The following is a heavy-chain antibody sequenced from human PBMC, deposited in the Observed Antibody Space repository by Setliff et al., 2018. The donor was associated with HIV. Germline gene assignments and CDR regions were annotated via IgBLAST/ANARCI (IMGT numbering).Heavy chain of an antibody. V-gene: IGHV4-38-2*01. Sequence: SETLSLTCAASGYSINSGFSRAWIRQPHGQGPQWIGSIYQSGSIYYNPSLQSRVTISVDSSKNQFSLNLFSVTAADTAVYYCARPRRVRSRAWYWFDIWGQGTLV. D-gene: IGHD6-19*01. CDR1: GYSINSGFS. CDR2: IYQSGSI. CDR3: ARPRRVRSRAWYWFDI. J-gene: IGHJ5*02.